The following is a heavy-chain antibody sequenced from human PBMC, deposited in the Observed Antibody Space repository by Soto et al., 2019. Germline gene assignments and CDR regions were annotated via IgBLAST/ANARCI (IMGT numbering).Heavy chain of an antibody. CDR2: ISAYNGNT. J-gene: IGHJ4*02. CDR3: ARVSSLYSSSWYVPDY. Sequence: QVQLVQSGAEVKKPGASVKVSCKASGYTFTSYGISWVRQAPGQGLEWMGWISAYNGNTNYAQKLQGRVTMTTDASTSTAYMELRSLRSDNTAVYYCARVSSLYSSSWYVPDYWGQGTLVTVSS. CDR1: GYTFTSYG. V-gene: IGHV1-18*01. D-gene: IGHD6-13*01.